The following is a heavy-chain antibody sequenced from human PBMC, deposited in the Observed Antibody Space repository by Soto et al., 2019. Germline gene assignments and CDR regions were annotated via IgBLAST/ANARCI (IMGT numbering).Heavy chain of an antibody. CDR3: ANPRGNSLTPYGMDV. CDR2: ISGSGGST. V-gene: IGHV3-23*01. CDR1: GFTFSSYA. Sequence: LSCAASGFTFSSYAMSWVRQAPGKGLEWVSAISGSGGSTYYADSVKGRFTISRDNSKNTLYLQMNSLRAEDTAVYYCANPRGNSLTPYGMDVWGQGTTVTVSS. J-gene: IGHJ6*02. D-gene: IGHD2-21*02.